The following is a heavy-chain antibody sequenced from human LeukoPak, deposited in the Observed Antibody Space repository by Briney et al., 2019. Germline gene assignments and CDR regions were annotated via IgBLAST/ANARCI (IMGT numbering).Heavy chain of an antibody. D-gene: IGHD3-10*01. CDR2: IYTSGST. Sequence: PSETLSLTCTVSGGSISSYYWSWIRQPAGKGLEWIGRIYTSGSTNYNPSLKSRVTMSVDTSKNQFSLKLSSVAAADTAVYYCARDRGEKSLLWFGESFNYFDYWGQGTLVTVSS. V-gene: IGHV4-4*07. J-gene: IGHJ4*02. CDR1: GGSISSYY. CDR3: ARDRGEKSLLWFGESFNYFDY.